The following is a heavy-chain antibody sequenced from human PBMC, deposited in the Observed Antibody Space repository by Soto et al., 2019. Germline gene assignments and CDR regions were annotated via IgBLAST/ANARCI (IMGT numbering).Heavy chain of an antibody. CDR1: GYTFSSHT. D-gene: IGHD1-1*01. V-gene: IGHV1-3*01. Sequence: GASVKVSCKASGYTFSSHTIHWVRQAPGQRLEWMGWINVGNGNTKYSQKFQGRVTITRDTSASTAYMDLSSLRSEDTAVYYCARDGTAAEVDYWGQGTLVTVSS. CDR2: INVGNGNT. CDR3: ARDGTAAEVDY. J-gene: IGHJ4*02.